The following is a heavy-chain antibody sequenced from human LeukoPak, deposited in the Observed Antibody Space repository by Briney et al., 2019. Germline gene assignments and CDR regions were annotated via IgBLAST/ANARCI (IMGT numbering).Heavy chain of an antibody. CDR3: ARHQLHGSGYYLPQVENAFDI. J-gene: IGHJ3*02. V-gene: IGHV1-18*01. CDR2: ISAYTGNS. Sequence: ASVKVSCKASGYTFTSQGISWVRQAPGQGVEWVGWISAYTGNSNYAQKLQGRATMTTDTSTSTAYMELRSLRSDDTAVYYCARHQLHGSGYYLPQVENAFDIWGQGTVVTVSS. D-gene: IGHD3-22*01. CDR1: GYTFTSQG.